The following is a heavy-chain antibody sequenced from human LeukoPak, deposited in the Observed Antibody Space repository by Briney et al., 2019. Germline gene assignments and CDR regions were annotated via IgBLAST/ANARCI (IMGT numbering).Heavy chain of an antibody. CDR2: IYKNGNT. V-gene: IGHV4-38-2*02. Sequence: SETLSLTCSVSGYFIRTDYYWGWVRQAPGKGPEWIGNIYKNGNTYYNPSLRSRVTISVDTSKNEFSLKVKSMTAADTAVYYCATRRWSDDELVGYYWGQGTLVTVSS. CDR3: ATRRWSDDELVGYY. J-gene: IGHJ4*02. CDR1: GYFIRTDYY. D-gene: IGHD2-15*01.